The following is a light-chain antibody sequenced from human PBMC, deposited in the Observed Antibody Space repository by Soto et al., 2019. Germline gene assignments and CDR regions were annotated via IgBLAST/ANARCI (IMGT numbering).Light chain of an antibody. CDR1: SSDVGGYNY. Sequence: QSALTQPASVSGSPGQSITISCTGTSSDVGGYNYVSWYQQHPGKAPKLMIYEVSNRPSGVSNRFSGSKSGNTASLTISGLQAEDEADYYCXSYTNSSTLVVFGGGTKLTVL. CDR3: XSYTNSSTLVV. CDR2: EVS. V-gene: IGLV2-14*01. J-gene: IGLJ2*01.